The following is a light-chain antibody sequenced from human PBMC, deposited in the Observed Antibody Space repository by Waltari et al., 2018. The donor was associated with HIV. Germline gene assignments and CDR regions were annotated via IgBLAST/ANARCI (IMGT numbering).Light chain of an antibody. V-gene: IGLV2-14*03. CDR1: STALGGHIY. Sequence: QSALTQPASVSGSPGQSITISVTGTSTALGGHIYDTWYQRQPDKAPKLMIYDVNRRPSGVSNRFSGSKSGNTASLTIAGLQAEDEADYYGSSYTSSSTRVFGGGTKVTVL. CDR2: DVN. J-gene: IGLJ3*02. CDR3: SSYTSSSTRV.